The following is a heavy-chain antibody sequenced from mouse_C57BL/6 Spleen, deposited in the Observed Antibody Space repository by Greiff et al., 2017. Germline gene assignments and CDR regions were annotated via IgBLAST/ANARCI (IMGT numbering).Heavy chain of an antibody. V-gene: IGHV1-80*01. Sequence: QVQLQQSGAELVKPGASVKISCKASGYAFSCYWMNWVKQRPGKGLEWIGQIYPGDGDTNYNGKFKGKATLTADNSSSTAYMQLSSLTSEDSAVYFCARFLYGSSPYYAMDYWGQGTSVTVSS. D-gene: IGHD1-1*01. CDR2: IYPGDGDT. J-gene: IGHJ4*01. CDR3: ARFLYGSSPYYAMDY. CDR1: GYAFSCYW.